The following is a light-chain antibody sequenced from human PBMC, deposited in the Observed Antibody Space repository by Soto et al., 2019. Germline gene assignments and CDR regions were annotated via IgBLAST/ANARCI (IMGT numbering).Light chain of an antibody. V-gene: IGKV4-1*01. Sequence: DIVMTQSPDSLAVSLGERATINCKSSQSVFKGSNNKDCLAWYQQKPGQPPKLLLYWASTRESGVPDRFSGSGSGTDFTITISRLQAEDVAIYYCQQFSSPPFFPFGQGTKVEIK. CDR1: QSVFKGSNNKDC. J-gene: IGKJ2*01. CDR2: WAS. CDR3: QQFSSPPFFP.